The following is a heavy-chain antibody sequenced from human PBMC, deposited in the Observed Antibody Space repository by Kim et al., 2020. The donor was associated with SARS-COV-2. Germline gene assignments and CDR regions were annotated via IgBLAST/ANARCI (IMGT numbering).Heavy chain of an antibody. V-gene: IGHV4-61*01. D-gene: IGHD3-10*01. CDR2: IYYSGST. CDR1: GGSVSSGSYY. Sequence: SETLSLTCTVSGGSVSSGSYYWSWIRQPPGKGLEWIGYIYYSGSTNYNPSLKSRVTISVDTSKNQFSLKLSSVTAADTAVYYCARDPPAYYYGSGAGGSPHWGQGTLVTVSS. CDR3: ARDPPAYYYGSGAGGSPH. J-gene: IGHJ1*01.